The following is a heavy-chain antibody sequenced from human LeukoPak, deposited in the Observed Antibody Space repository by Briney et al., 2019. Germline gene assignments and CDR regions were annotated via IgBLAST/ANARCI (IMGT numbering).Heavy chain of an antibody. J-gene: IGHJ3*02. CDR1: GYTFTSYF. CDR3: ARDKWEPRYAFDI. V-gene: IGHV1-46*01. CDR2: INPSGGST. D-gene: IGHD1-26*01. Sequence: ASVKVSCKASGYTFTSYFIHWVRQAPGQGLEWMGIINPSGGSTNYAQKFRGRVTMTRDTSTSTVYMELSSLKSDDTAVYYCARDKWEPRYAFDIWGQGTMVTVSS.